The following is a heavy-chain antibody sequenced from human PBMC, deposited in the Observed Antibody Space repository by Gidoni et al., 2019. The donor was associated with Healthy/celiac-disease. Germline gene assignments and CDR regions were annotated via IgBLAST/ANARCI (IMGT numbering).Heavy chain of an antibody. CDR2: ISAYNGNK. J-gene: IGHJ3*02. CDR3: ARESGRYSDDFDI. CDR1: AYTFTRSG. V-gene: IGHV1-18*01. Sequence: HAHLVHSRAEPMTPGASVKVSCKASAYTFTRSGISWVRQAPGQGLEWLGWISAYNGNKNYAQKLQSRVTMTTEKSTSTAYMEVRSLRSDDKDVYYCARESGRYSDDFDIWGQGTMVTVSS. D-gene: IGHD1-26*01.